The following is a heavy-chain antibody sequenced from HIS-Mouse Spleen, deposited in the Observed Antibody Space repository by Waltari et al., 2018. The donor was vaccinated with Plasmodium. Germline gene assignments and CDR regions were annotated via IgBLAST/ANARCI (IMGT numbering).Heavy chain of an antibody. CDR1: GYTFTSYD. Sequence: QVQLVQTGADVQKPGASVKVSCKASGYTFTSYDIHWVRQATGQGLEWMGWINPNSGNTGYAQKFQGSVTMTRNTSISTAYMELSSLRSEDTAVYYCARGGWDGDAFDIWGQGTMVTVSS. CDR2: INPNSGNT. D-gene: IGHD6-19*01. V-gene: IGHV1-8*01. CDR3: ARGGWDGDAFDI. J-gene: IGHJ3*02.